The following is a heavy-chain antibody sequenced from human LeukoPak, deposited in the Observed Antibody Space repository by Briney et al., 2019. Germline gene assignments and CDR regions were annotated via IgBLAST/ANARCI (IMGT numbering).Heavy chain of an antibody. CDR2: INPTSGAT. J-gene: IGHJ5*02. CDR1: GYTFTDYY. D-gene: IGHD5-24*01. CDR3: ARDNSVRDEAWWFNP. V-gene: IGHV1-2*02. Sequence: ASVKVSCKASGYTFTDYYIHWVRQAPGQRPEWMGWINPTSGATNYAQQFHGRVTMTKDTSISTAFMDLSSLTSDDTAVYYCARDNSVRDEAWWFNPWGQGTLVTVSS.